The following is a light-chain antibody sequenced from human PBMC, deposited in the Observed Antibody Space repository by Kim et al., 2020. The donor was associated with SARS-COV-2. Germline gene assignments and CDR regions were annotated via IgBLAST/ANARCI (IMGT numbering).Light chain of an antibody. CDR3: QQYNTYPLT. CDR1: QDINSY. V-gene: IGKV1-16*02. Sequence: SASLGDRVTISCRASQDINSYLVWFQQRPGKAPKTLIYAASSLERGVPSNFSGSGFGTDFTLTINSLQPEDFATYYCQQYNTYPLTFGQGTKLEI. CDR2: AAS. J-gene: IGKJ2*01.